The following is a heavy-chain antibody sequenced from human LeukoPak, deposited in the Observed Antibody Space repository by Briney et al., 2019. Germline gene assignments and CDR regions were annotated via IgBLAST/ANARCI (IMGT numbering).Heavy chain of an antibody. CDR1: GFTFSSYS. CDR2: ISSSSSYI. J-gene: IGHJ4*02. D-gene: IGHD3-10*01. V-gene: IGHV3-21*01. CDR3: ARSYYGSGSYLDFDY. Sequence: GSLRLSCAASGFTFSSYSMNWVRQAPGKGLEWVSSISSSSSYIYYADSVKGRFTISRDNAKNSLYLQMNSLRAEDTAVYYCARSYYGSGSYLDFDYWGQGTLVTVSS.